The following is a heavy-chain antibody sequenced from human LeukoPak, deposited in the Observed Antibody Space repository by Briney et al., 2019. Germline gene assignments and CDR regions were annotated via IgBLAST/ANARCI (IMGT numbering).Heavy chain of an antibody. Sequence: SETLSLTCTASGGSISSRSHSWGWIRQPPGKGLEWIVSLYYSGSTYYNPSLKSRVTISVDTSKNQFSLKLSSVTAADTALYYCARWEESDAFDIWGQGTMVTVSS. CDR1: GGSISSRSHS. D-gene: IGHD1-26*01. V-gene: IGHV4-39*01. CDR2: LYYSGST. CDR3: ARWEESDAFDI. J-gene: IGHJ3*02.